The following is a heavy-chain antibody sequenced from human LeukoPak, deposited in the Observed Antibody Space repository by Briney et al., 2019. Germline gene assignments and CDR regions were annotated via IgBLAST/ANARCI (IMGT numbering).Heavy chain of an antibody. Sequence: GASVKVSCKASGYTFTGFFIHWVRQAPGQGLEWMGWLNPNSGGTNYAQNFQGRITMTRDTSISTAYMELSSLRSDDTAVYYCARDTVTTGVWFDPWGQVTPVTVSS. D-gene: IGHD4-17*01. CDR1: GYTFTGFF. J-gene: IGHJ5*02. CDR3: ARDTVTTGVWFDP. CDR2: LNPNSGGT. V-gene: IGHV1-2*02.